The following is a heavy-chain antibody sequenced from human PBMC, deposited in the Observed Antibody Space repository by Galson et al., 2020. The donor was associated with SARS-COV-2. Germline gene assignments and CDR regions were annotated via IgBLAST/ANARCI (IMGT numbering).Heavy chain of an antibody. CDR1: GGSISGSS. V-gene: IGHV4-34*01. CDR2: IKSGGAT. D-gene: IGHD3-10*01. J-gene: IGHJ6*03. CDR3: ARGRQGVGPSAVLGLVPFYSYYYMDV. Sequence: SETLSLTCAVSGGSISGSSCTCIRQAPGKVLEWIGEIKSGGATTYRPSLSGSVTLSAATSTNQFSLKLTSVSAADTALYFSARGRQGVGPSAVLGLVPFYSYYYMDVWGNGTTVIVSS.